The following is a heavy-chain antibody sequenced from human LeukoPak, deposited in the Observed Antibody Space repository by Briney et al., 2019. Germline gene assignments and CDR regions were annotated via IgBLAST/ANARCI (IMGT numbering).Heavy chain of an antibody. CDR3: ARYYDFWSGQSYYMDV. J-gene: IGHJ6*03. D-gene: IGHD3-3*01. CDR1: GYTLTGYY. CDR2: INPDSGAT. Sequence: ASVKVSCKASGYTLTGYYIHWVRQAPGQGLEWMGRINPDSGATNYAQNFQGRVTMTRDTPISTAYMELSRLTSDDTAVYYCARYYDFWSGQSYYMDVWGEGTTVTVSS. V-gene: IGHV1-2*06.